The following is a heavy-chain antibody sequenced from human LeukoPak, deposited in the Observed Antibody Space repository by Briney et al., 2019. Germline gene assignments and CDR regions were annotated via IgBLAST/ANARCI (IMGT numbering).Heavy chain of an antibody. Sequence: ASVKVSCKASGYIFTTYFMHWLRQAPGQGPEWMGWINPNSGGTNYAQKFQGRVTMTRDTSISTAYMELSRLRSDDTAVYYCARDFGGSGSYNWFDPWGQGTLVTVSS. CDR3: ARDFGGSGSYNWFDP. J-gene: IGHJ5*02. CDR2: INPNSGGT. D-gene: IGHD1-26*01. V-gene: IGHV1-2*02. CDR1: GYIFTTYF.